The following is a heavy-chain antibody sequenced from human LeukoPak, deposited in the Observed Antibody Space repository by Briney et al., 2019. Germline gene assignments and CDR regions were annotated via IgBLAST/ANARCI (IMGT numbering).Heavy chain of an antibody. CDR2: ISAYNGNT. Sequence: ASVTVSCKASGYTFTSYGISWVRQAPGQGLEWMGWISAYNGNTNYAQKLQGRVTMTTDTSTSTAYMELRSLRSDDTAVYYCAREVENSSSDHRGGYNWFDPWGQGTLVTVSS. CDR1: GYTFTSYG. CDR3: AREVENSSSDHRGGYNWFDP. J-gene: IGHJ5*02. D-gene: IGHD6-13*01. V-gene: IGHV1-18*01.